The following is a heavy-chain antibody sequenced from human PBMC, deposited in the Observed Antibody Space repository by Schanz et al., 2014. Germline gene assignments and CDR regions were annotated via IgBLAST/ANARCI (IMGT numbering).Heavy chain of an antibody. CDR2: ISASGGTT. V-gene: IGHV3-23*04. Sequence: EVELVESGGGLVQPGGSLRLSCAASGFTFSSYWMHWVRQVPGKGLEWVSAISASGGTTYYADSVKGRFTISRDNSKNTLYLQMNSLRAEDTAVYYCANNWNLDYWGQGTLVTVSS. J-gene: IGHJ4*02. D-gene: IGHD1-20*01. CDR1: GFTFSSYW. CDR3: ANNWNLDY.